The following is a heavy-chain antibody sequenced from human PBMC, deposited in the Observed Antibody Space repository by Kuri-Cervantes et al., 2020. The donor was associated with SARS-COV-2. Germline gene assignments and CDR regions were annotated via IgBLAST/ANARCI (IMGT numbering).Heavy chain of an antibody. CDR3: ARRNMDV. CDR2: IYHSGST. CDR1: GGSISSGGYY. J-gene: IGHJ6*03. V-gene: IGHV4-30-2*01. Sequence: SCTVSGGSISSGGYYWSWIRQPPGKGLEWIGYIYHSGSTYYNPSLKSRVTMSVDTSKNQLSLKLSSVTAADTAVYYCARRNMDVWGKGTTVTVSS.